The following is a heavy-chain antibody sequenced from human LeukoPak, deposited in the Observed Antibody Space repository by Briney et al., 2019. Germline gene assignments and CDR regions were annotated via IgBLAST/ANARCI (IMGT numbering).Heavy chain of an antibody. V-gene: IGHV3-30*04. CDR3: AREIRRPYFRF. J-gene: IGHJ4*02. CDR2: TSGDERSK. Sequence: GGSLRLSCAASGFTFSSQAMHWVRQAPGKGLEWVAVTSGDERSKYYTDSVKGRFTISRDNSKNTLYLQMNSLRVEDTAMYYCAREIRRPYFRFWGQGTLVTVSS. CDR1: GFTFSSQA.